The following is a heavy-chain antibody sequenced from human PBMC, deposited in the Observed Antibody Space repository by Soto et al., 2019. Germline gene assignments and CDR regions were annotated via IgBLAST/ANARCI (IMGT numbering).Heavy chain of an antibody. V-gene: IGHV1-69*12. J-gene: IGHJ4*02. D-gene: IGHD3-22*01. CDR3: ARRDFYDGSGLRAIDY. CDR2: IIPIFGTA. CDR1: GGTFSSYA. Sequence: QVQLVQSGAEVKKPGSSVKVSCKASGGTFSSYAIGWVRQAPGQGLEWMGGIIPIFGTANYAQKFQGRVRITGDDSTSTAYVEWSSRGSGDTAVYYCARRDFYDGSGLRAIDYWGQETLFTLPS.